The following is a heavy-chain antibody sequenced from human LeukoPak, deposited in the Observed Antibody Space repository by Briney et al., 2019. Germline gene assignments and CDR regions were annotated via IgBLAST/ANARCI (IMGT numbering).Heavy chain of an antibody. Sequence: SVKVSCKASGYTFTGYYMHWVRQAPGQGLEWMGWINPNSGGTNYAQKFQGRVTMTRDTSISTAYMELSRLRSDDTAVYYCARGYSSSWCDRDYWGQGTLVTVSS. CDR3: ARGYSSSWCDRDY. V-gene: IGHV1-2*02. CDR2: INPNSGGT. D-gene: IGHD6-13*01. J-gene: IGHJ4*02. CDR1: GYTFTGYY.